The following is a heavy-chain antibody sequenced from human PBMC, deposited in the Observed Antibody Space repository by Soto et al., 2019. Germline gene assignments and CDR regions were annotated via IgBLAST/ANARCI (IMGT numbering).Heavy chain of an antibody. CDR2: IDAGNGNT. Sequence: VASVKVSCKASGYIFSSYAMHWVRQAPGQSLEWMGWIDAGNGNTKYSQKFQGRVTITRDTSASTAYMELSSLRSEDTAVYYCARDPGGLSSTSFVPFDYWGQGTLVTVSS. CDR1: GYIFSSYA. D-gene: IGHD2-2*01. CDR3: ARDPGGLSSTSFVPFDY. V-gene: IGHV1-3*01. J-gene: IGHJ4*02.